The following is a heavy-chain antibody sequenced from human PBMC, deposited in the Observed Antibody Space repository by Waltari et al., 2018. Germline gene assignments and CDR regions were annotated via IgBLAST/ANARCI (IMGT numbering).Heavy chain of an antibody. CDR1: GFSLGSFG. J-gene: IGHJ4*02. CDR2: CFLGGGET. Sequence: QVQLVESGGGVVQPGMSLRLSCAASGFSLGSFGMHWVRQAPGKGVGGVVLCFLGGGETVYADSVGCRFPISRDNSKNTLYLDINSLRLDDTAIYYCAKDAFGNTYLDHWGQGTLVTVSS. V-gene: IGHV3-30*19. CDR3: AKDAFGNTYLDH. D-gene: IGHD3-10*01.